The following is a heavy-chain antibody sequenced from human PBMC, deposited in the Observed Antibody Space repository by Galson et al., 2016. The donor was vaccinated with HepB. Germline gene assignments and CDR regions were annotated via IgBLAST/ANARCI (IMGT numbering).Heavy chain of an antibody. CDR3: ARDGRALGSGANDY. CDR2: ISGTGSYI. V-gene: IGHV3-21*01. D-gene: IGHD3-10*01. CDR1: GFTFSYYS. J-gene: IGHJ4*02. Sequence: SLRLSCAASGFTFSYYSMNWVRQAPGKGLEWVSSISGTGSYIYYADSVKGRFTISRDIAKNSLFLQMNSLTVQDTAVYYCARDGRALGSGANDYWGQGTLVTVSS.